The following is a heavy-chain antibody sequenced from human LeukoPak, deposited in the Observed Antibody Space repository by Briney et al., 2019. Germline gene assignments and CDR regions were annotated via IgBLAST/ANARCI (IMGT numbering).Heavy chain of an antibody. CDR3: VRGSSSVDDWYPFFDY. CDR1: GFTFSNYW. J-gene: IGHJ4*02. CDR2: IKHDESEI. V-gene: IGHV3-7*01. D-gene: IGHD3-9*01. Sequence: GGSLRLSCAASGFTFSNYWMSWVRQAPGNGLEWVVNIKHDESEIYYVDSVKGRFTISRDNAKNSLYLQMNSLRAEDTAVYFCVRGSSSVDDWYPFFDYWGQGTLVTVSS.